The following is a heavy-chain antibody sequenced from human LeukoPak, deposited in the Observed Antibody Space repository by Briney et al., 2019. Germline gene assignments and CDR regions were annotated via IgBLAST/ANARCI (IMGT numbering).Heavy chain of an antibody. CDR3: ARGNCSSTSCLQYFQH. D-gene: IGHD2-2*01. CDR1: GGSFNGYY. Sequence: PSETLSLTCAVYGGSFNGYYWSWIRQPPGKGLEWIGEINHSGSTNYNPSLKSRVTISVDTSKNQFSLKLSSVTAADTAVYYCARGNCSSTSCLQYFQHWGQGTLVTVSS. V-gene: IGHV4-34*01. CDR2: INHSGST. J-gene: IGHJ1*01.